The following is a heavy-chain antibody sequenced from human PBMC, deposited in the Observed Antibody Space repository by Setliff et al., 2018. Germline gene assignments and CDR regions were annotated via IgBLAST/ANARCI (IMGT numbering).Heavy chain of an antibody. CDR2: VYHNDNT. D-gene: IGHD2-21*02. CDR3: ARTPRGGNSAFDI. CDR1: GASITSNNW. Sequence: SETLSLTCAVSGASITSNNWWSWVRQPPGMRLEWIEEVYHNDNTNYNASLKSRVTISVDRSKDQFSLRLTSVTAADTAVYYCARTPRGGNSAFDIWGQGTMVTGS. J-gene: IGHJ3*02. V-gene: IGHV4-4*02.